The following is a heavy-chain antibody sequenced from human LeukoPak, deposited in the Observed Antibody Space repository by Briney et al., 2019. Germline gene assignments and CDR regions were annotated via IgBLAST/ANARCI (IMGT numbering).Heavy chain of an antibody. J-gene: IGHJ3*01. CDR3: ERRDAFDV. CDR1: GFTFSSHA. CDR2: ISGSGGST. Sequence: QSGGSLRLSCAASGFTFSSHAMSWVRPAPGKGLEWVSAISGSGGSTYYANSVKGRFTISRDNSKNTLYLQMNSLRAEDTAIYYCERRDAFDVWGQGTMVTVSS. V-gene: IGHV3-23*01.